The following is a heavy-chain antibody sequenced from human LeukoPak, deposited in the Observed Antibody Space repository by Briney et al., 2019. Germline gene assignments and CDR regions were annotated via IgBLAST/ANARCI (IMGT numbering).Heavy chain of an antibody. J-gene: IGHJ5*02. CDR3: ARHSSYDILTGYLEDWFDP. V-gene: IGHV4-61*10. CDR2: IYYSGNT. Sequence: SETLSLTCTASGGSISSGSYYWSWIRQPAGKGLEWVGYIYYSGNTNYNPSLKSRVTISVDTSKNQFSLKLSSVTAADTAVYYCARHSSYDILTGYLEDWFDPWGQGTLVTVSS. CDR1: GGSISSGSYY. D-gene: IGHD3-9*01.